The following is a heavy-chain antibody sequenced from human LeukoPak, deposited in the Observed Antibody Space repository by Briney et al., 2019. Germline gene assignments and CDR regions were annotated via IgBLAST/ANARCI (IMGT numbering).Heavy chain of an antibody. J-gene: IGHJ4*02. CDR3: ARDLNFWSGYYTAIYYFDY. V-gene: IGHV3-21*01. D-gene: IGHD3-3*01. CDR1: GFTFSSYS. Sequence: GGSLRLSCAASGFTFSSYSMNWVRQAPGKGLEWVSSISSSSSYIYYADSVKGRFTISRDNAKNSLYLQMNSLRAEDTAVYYCARDLNFWSGYYTAIYYFDYWAWEPWSPSPQ. CDR2: ISSSSSYI.